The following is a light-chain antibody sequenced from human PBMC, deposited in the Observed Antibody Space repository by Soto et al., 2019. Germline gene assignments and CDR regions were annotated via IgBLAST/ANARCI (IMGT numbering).Light chain of an antibody. CDR2: DVA. CDR3: CSYAGSYTFYV. CDR1: SSDVGGYNS. J-gene: IGLJ1*01. V-gene: IGLV2-11*01. Sequence: QSVLTQPRSVSGSPGQSVTISRTGSSSDVGGYNSVSWYQQLPGKAPKLMIYDVAKRPSGVPDRFSGSRSGDTASLTISGLQAEDDADYYCCSYAGSYTFYVFGSGTKLTVL.